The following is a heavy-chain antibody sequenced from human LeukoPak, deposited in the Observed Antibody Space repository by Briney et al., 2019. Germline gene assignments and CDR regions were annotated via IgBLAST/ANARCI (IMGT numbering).Heavy chain of an antibody. CDR2: IYYSGST. J-gene: IGHJ5*02. D-gene: IGHD3-22*01. Sequence: PSKTLSLTCTVSGGSISSYYWSWIRQPPGKGLEWIGYIYYSGSTNYNPSLKSRVTISVDTSKNQFSLKLSSVTAADTAVYYCARGGHYYDSTGWFDPWGQGTLVTVSS. CDR3: ARGGHYYDSTGWFDP. V-gene: IGHV4-59*01. CDR1: GGSISSYY.